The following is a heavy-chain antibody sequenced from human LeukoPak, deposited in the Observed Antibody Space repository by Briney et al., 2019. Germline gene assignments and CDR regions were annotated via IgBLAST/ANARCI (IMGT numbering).Heavy chain of an antibody. V-gene: IGHV3-23*01. CDR3: AKGGSFSHFDP. CDR1: GFTFSNYA. J-gene: IGHJ5*02. CDR2: ISGSGVST. Sequence: PGGSLRLSCAASGFTFSNYAMSWVRQAPGKGLEWVSTISGSGVSTYYADSVKGRFTISRDNSKNTLYLQMNSLRAEDTAVYYCAKGGSFSHFDPWGQGTLVTDSS.